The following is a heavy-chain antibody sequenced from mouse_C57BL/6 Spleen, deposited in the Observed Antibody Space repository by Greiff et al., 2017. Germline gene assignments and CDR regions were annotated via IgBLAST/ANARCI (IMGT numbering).Heavy chain of an antibody. D-gene: IGHD4-1*01. CDR2: IWTGGGT. J-gene: IGHJ2*01. CDR3: ARNWEGEDYYFDY. CDR1: GFSLTSYA. Sequence: VKLVESGPGLVAPSQSLSITCTVSGFSLTSYAISWVRQPPGKGLEWLGVIWTGGGTNYNSALKSRQSISKDNSKSQVFLKMSSLQTDDTARYSCARNWEGEDYYFDYWGQGTTLTVSS. V-gene: IGHV2-9-1*01.